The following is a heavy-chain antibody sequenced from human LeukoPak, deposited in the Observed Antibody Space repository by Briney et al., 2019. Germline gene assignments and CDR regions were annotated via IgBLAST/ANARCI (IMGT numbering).Heavy chain of an antibody. V-gene: IGHV4-59*01. CDR1: GGSISSYY. Sequence: SETLSLTCTVSGGSISSYYWSWIRQPPGKGLEWIGYIYYSGSTNCNPSLKSRVTISVDTSKNQFSLKLSSVTAADTAVYYCARINNWSCYYFDYWGQGTLVTVSS. CDR2: IYYSGST. CDR3: ARINNWSCYYFDY. J-gene: IGHJ4*02. D-gene: IGHD1-20*01.